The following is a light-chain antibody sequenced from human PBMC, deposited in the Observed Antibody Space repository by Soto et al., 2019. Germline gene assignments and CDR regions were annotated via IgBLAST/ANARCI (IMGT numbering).Light chain of an antibody. Sequence: EIVLTQSPATLSLSPGERATLSCRASQSVSSYLAWYQQKPGQAPRLLIYDASNRATGIPDRFSGSGSGTDFTITISRLEPEDFAVYYCQQYGSSGTFGQGTKVDIK. CDR2: DAS. CDR3: QQYGSSGT. J-gene: IGKJ1*01. CDR1: QSVSSY. V-gene: IGKV3-20*01.